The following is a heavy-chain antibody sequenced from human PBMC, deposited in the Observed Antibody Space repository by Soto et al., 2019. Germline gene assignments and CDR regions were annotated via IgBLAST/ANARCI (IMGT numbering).Heavy chain of an antibody. J-gene: IGHJ4*02. Sequence: ETLSLTCTVSGGSISSSSYSWGWIRQPPGKGLEWIGSIYYSGSTYYNPSLKSRVTISVDTSKNQFSLKLSSVTAADTAVYYCEREQIGDSGYDVDYWGQGTLVTVSS. V-gene: IGHV4-39*01. CDR1: GGSISSSSYS. CDR3: EREQIGDSGYDVDY. D-gene: IGHD5-12*01. CDR2: IYYSGST.